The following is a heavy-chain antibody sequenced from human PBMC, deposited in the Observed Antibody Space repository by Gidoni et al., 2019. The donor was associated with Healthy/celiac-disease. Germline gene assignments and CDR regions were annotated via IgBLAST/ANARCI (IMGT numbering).Heavy chain of an antibody. CDR1: GFPFSSYG. J-gene: IGHJ4*02. D-gene: IGHD1-7*01. CDR2: IWYDGSNK. CDR3: ARDGIITGTTSFDY. Sequence: QVQLVESGGGVVQPGRSLRLSCAASGFPFSSYGMHWVRQAPGKGLEWVAVIWYDGSNKYYADSVKGRFTISRDNSKNTLYLQMNSLRAEDTAVYYCARDGIITGTTSFDYWGQGTLVTVSS. V-gene: IGHV3-33*01.